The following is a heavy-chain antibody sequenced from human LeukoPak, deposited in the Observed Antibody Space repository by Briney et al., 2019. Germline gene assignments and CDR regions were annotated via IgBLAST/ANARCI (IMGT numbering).Heavy chain of an antibody. CDR1: GFTFSSYS. J-gene: IGHJ5*02. Sequence: GGSLRLSCAASGFTFSSYSMNWVRQAPGKGLEWVAFIRYHGSDKYYADSVKGRFTISRDNSKNTLYLQMNSLRAEDTAVYYCAKDELLWFGELLYNWFDPWGQGTLVTVSS. D-gene: IGHD3-10*01. CDR3: AKDELLWFGELLYNWFDP. V-gene: IGHV3-30*02. CDR2: IRYHGSDK.